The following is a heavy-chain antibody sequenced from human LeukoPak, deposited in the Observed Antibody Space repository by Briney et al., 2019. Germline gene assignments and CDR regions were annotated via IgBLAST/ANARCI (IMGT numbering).Heavy chain of an antibody. CDR2: VYYSGRT. CDR1: GGSISSYY. J-gene: IGHJ4*02. D-gene: IGHD2-21*01. CDR3: ARSYGDYLNFDY. Sequence: SETLSLTCTVSGGSISSYYWRWIRQPPGKGLEWIGYVYYSGRTNVNPSLNSRVTISVDTSKNQFSLNLTSVTAADTAMYYCARSYGDYLNFDYWGQGSLVTVSS. V-gene: IGHV4-59*01.